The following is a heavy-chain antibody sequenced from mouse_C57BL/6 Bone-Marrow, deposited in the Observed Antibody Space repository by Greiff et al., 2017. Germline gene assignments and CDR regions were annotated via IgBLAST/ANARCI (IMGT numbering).Heavy chain of an antibody. J-gene: IGHJ2*01. CDR3: TTLRN. CDR1: GFNIKDDY. Sequence: EVQLQQSGAELVRPGASVKLSCTASGFNIKDDYMHWVKQWPEQGLEWIGWIDPENGDTKCASNFPGQATITADTASNTAYLQLSSLTCEDTAVYYCTTLRNWGQGTTLTVSS. CDR2: IDPENGDT. V-gene: IGHV14-4*01.